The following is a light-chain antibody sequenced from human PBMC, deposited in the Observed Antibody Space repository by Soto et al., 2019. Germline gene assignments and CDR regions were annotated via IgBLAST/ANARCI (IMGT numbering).Light chain of an antibody. CDR1: QSVRSS. J-gene: IGKJ1*01. Sequence: EIVLTQSPATLSLSPGEIATLSCRATQSVRSSLAWYLQQPGQAPRLLIYDASKRATGIPARFSGSGSGTDFTLTISSLEPKDFAVYYCQQRSNWPGTFGQWTKVEIK. CDR3: QQRSNWPGT. V-gene: IGKV3-11*01. CDR2: DAS.